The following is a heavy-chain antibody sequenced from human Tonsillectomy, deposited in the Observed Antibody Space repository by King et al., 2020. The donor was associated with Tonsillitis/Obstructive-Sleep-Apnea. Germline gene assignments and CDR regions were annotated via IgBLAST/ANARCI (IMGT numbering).Heavy chain of an antibody. CDR1: GFTFDDYG. V-gene: IGHV3-20*04. CDR2: INWNGGST. CDR3: TRGRSSSGSAYYYYYMDV. D-gene: IGHD2-2*01. J-gene: IGHJ6*03. Sequence: VQLVESGGGVVRPGGSLRLSCAASGFTFDDYGMNWVRQAPGKGLEWVSGINWNGGSTGYADSVKGRFTISRDNAKNSLYLQMNSLRAEDTALYYCTRGRSSSGSAYYYYYMDVWGKGTTVTVSS.